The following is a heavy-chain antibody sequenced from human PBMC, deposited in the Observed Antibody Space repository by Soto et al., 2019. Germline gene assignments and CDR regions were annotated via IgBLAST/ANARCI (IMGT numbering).Heavy chain of an antibody. D-gene: IGHD4-17*01. J-gene: IGHJ4*02. Sequence: QVQLVQSGAEVKKPGSSVKVSCKASGGTFSSYTISWVRQAPGQGLEWMGRIIPILGIANYAQKFQGRVTITADKSTSTAYMEMRSLRSEDTAVYYCARGSRYGGNYDYWGQGTLVTVSS. CDR2: IIPILGIA. V-gene: IGHV1-69*02. CDR3: ARGSRYGGNYDY. CDR1: GGTFSSYT.